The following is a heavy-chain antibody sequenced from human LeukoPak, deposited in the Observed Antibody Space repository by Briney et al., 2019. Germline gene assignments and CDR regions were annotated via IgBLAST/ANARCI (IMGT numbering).Heavy chain of an antibody. J-gene: IGHJ4*02. CDR2: MNPNSGNT. Sequence: GASVKVSCKASGYTFTSYDINWVRQATGQGLEWMGWMNPNSGNTGYAQKFQGRVTITRNTSISTAYMELSSLRSEYTAVYYCARIALRHGYKSLGYWGQGTLVTVSS. CDR3: ARIALRHGYKSLGY. CDR1: GYTFTSYD. V-gene: IGHV1-8*03. D-gene: IGHD5-18*01.